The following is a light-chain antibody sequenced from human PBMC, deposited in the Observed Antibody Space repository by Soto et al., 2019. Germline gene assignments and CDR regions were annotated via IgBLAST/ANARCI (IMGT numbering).Light chain of an antibody. CDR3: QQRSNWPPIT. CDR1: QGVTTN. CDR2: DAS. V-gene: IGKV3-11*01. Sequence: EIVMTPSPATLSVSPGERATLSCRAGQGVTTNFAWYQQKSGQSPRLLIYDASNRATGIPARFSGSGSGTDFTLTISSLEPEDFAVYYCQQRSNWPPITFGQGTRLEIK. J-gene: IGKJ5*01.